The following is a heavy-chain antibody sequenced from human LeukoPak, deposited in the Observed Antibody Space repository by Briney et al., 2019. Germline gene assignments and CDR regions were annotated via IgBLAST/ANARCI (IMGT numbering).Heavy chain of an antibody. V-gene: IGHV3-30*03. CDR2: ISYDGSNE. J-gene: IGHJ6*02. Sequence: GGSLRLSCAASGFTFSSYGMHWVRQAPGKGLEWVALISYDGSNEYYADSVRGRFTISRDNSKSTLYMQMNSLRAEDTAVYYCARDRTRVAGTGRGTYYYYGMDVWGQGTTVTVSS. CDR1: GFTFSSYG. CDR3: ARDRTRVAGTGRGTYYYYGMDV. D-gene: IGHD6-19*01.